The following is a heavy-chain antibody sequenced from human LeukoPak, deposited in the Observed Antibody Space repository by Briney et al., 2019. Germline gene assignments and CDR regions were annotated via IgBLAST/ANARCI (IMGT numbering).Heavy chain of an antibody. CDR3: ARDPPYGSGSYRWFDP. J-gene: IGHJ5*02. Sequence: SETLSLTCTVSGGSVSSGSYYWSWIRQPPGKGLEWIGYIYYSGSTNYNPSLKSRVTISVDTSKNQFSLKLSSVTAADTAVYYCARDPPYGSGSYRWFDPWGQGTLVTVSS. CDR2: IYYSGST. CDR1: GGSVSSGSYY. V-gene: IGHV4-61*01. D-gene: IGHD3-10*01.